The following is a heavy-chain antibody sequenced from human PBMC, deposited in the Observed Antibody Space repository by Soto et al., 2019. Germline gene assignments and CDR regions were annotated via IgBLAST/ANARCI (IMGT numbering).Heavy chain of an antibody. CDR2: INAGNGNT. V-gene: IGHV1-3*01. CDR1: GYTFTNFA. D-gene: IGHD3-9*01. Sequence: GASVKVSCKASGYTFTNFAMHWVRQAPGQRLEWMGWINAGNGNTKYSQKFQGRVTITRDTSASTAYMELSSLRSEDTAFYSCARGSGILTGRNWFAPWGQQTLVIVSS. CDR3: ARGSGILTGRNWFAP. J-gene: IGHJ5*02.